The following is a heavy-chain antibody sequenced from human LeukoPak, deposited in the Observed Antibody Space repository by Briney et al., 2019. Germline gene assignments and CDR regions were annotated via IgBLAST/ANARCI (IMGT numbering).Heavy chain of an antibody. J-gene: IGHJ4*02. CDR3: AKASVALHADY. CDR1: GFTSTIYA. Sequence: RGSLRPSCAPSGFTSTIYAMSWVRHPPRNGLEWVSAISGSVGSTNYADSFKGRFTISRDNSTNTLYLQMNSLRAEDTAVYYCAKASVALHADYWRQGTLVTVSS. CDR2: ISGSVGST. V-gene: IGHV3-23*01.